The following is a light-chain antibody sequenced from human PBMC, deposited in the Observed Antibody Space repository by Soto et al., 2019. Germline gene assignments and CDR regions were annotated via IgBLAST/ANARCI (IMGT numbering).Light chain of an antibody. J-gene: IGLJ1*01. CDR3: SSYAGGTYV. CDR2: EVN. Sequence: QSALTQPPSASGSPGQSVTISCTGTSSDVGQYNYISWYQQHPGKAPKLMTYEVNRRPSGVPDRFSGSKSGNTASLTVSGLQAEDEADYSCSSYAGGTYVFGSGTKLTVL. V-gene: IGLV2-8*01. CDR1: SSDVGQYNY.